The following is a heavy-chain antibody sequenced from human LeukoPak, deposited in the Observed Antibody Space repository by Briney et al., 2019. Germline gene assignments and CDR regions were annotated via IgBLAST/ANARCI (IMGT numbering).Heavy chain of an antibody. V-gene: IGHV1-46*01. CDR3: AKDRGGTGDFDY. J-gene: IGHJ4*02. CDR1: GYSLTTYY. D-gene: IGHD3-10*01. Sequence: ASVKVSCQASGYSLTTYYMHWVRQAPGQGLEWMAIINPSGGSTNYAQKFQGRVTITRDPSATTAYMELSSLRSEDMAVYYCAKDRGGTGDFDYWGQGTLVTVSS. CDR2: INPSGGST.